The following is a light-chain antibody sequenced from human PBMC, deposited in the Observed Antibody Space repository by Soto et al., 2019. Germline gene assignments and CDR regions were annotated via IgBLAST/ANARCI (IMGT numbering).Light chain of an antibody. CDR1: QSVSNNY. V-gene: IGKV3-20*01. Sequence: EIVLPQSPATLSVSPGERATLSCRARQSVSNNYLAWYQQKPGQAPRLLIYGASNRATGIPDRFSGSGSGTDFTLTISRLEPEDFAVYYCQQYGSSGTFGQGTKVDIK. CDR3: QQYGSSGT. J-gene: IGKJ1*01. CDR2: GAS.